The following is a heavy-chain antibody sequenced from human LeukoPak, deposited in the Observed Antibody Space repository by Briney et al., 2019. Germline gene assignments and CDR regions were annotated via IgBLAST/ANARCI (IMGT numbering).Heavy chain of an antibody. D-gene: IGHD3/OR15-3a*01. CDR2: IKPNGGDT. CDR1: GYNFPSYF. Sequence: AAVKVSFKCGGYNFPSYFVHWVRQAPGQGLAWMERIKPNGGDTNYAQKFQARVTMASDTSISTGYMKLSSLIPNDTAVYYCPRVGFTTSWTNFDYWGQGTLVTVSS. CDR3: PRVGFTTSWTNFDY. V-gene: IGHV1-2*06. J-gene: IGHJ4*02.